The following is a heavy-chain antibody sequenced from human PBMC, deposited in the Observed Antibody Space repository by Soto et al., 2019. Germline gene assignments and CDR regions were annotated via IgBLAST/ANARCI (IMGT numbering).Heavy chain of an antibody. J-gene: IGHJ4*02. CDR3: AKDRNCPQYQFHY. CDR2: ISANGQGI. D-gene: IGHD2-2*01. Sequence: GGSLRLSCAASGFTFSTHALSWVRQAPGKGLEWVSAISANGQGIYYADSVRGRFTSSRDNSKNTILLHMDSLRAEDTAVYYYAKDRNCPQYQFHYWGQGTLVTVSS. V-gene: IGHV3-23*01. CDR1: GFTFSTHA.